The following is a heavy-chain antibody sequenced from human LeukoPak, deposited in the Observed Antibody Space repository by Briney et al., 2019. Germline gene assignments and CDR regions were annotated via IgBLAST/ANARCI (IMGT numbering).Heavy chain of an antibody. D-gene: IGHD6-13*01. CDR1: GYTFTSYA. V-gene: IGHV7-4-1*02. J-gene: IGHJ5*02. CDR2: INTNTGNP. CDR3: ARSSRGYSSSWYRWFDP. Sequence: ASVKVSCKASGYTFTSYAMNWVRQAPGQGLEWMGWINTNTGNPTYAQGFTGRFVFSLDTSVSTAYLQISSLKAEDTAVYYCARSSRGYSSSWYRWFDPWGQGTLVTVSS.